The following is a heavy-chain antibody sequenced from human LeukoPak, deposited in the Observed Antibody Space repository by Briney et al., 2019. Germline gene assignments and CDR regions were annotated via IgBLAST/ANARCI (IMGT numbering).Heavy chain of an antibody. Sequence: GRSLRLSCAASGFTFSSYAMHWVRQAPGKGLEWVAVIPYDGSNKYYADSVKGRFTISRDNSKNTLYLQMNSLRAEDTAVYYCARDRDSSGCFDYWGQGTLVTVSS. CDR3: ARDRDSSGCFDY. D-gene: IGHD3-22*01. V-gene: IGHV3-30*04. J-gene: IGHJ4*02. CDR1: GFTFSSYA. CDR2: IPYDGSNK.